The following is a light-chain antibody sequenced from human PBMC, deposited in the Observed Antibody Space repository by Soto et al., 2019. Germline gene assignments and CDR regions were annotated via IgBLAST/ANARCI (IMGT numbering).Light chain of an antibody. CDR3: QQYGNPPPNA. CDR1: QSVSSSY. V-gene: IGKV3-20*01. J-gene: IGKJ2*01. Sequence: EIVLTQSPGTLSLSPGESATLSCRASQSVSSSYLAWYQQKPGQAPRVLIHGASSRATGIPDRFSGSGSGTDFTLTISRLETADFAVYFCQQYGNPPPNAFGQGTKVEIK. CDR2: GAS.